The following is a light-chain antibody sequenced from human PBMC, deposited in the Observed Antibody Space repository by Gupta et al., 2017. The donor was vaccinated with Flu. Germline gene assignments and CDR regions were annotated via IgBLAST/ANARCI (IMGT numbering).Light chain of an antibody. CDR1: KDVSNF. CDR3: LEYILPPPT. CDR2: AAS. J-gene: IGKJ2*01. V-gene: IGKV1-16*01. Sequence: IKTNQSLPLPVASVGDRVTMTCPASKDVSNFVAWFQEKPGKAPKYLIYAASSLKSGVPSRFSGSGSGTEFTLTISSVQAEDVATYYCLEYILPPPTFGQGTKVEIK.